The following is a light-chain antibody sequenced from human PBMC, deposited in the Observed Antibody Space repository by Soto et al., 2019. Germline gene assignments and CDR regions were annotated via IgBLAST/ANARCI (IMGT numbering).Light chain of an antibody. J-gene: IGLJ1*01. CDR3: SSYTSRSTPDV. V-gene: IGLV2-14*01. Sequence: QSALTQPASVSGSPGQSVTISCTGTSNDVGGFYYVSWYQQHPDKAPKLIIYEVTNRPSGVSNRFSGSKSGNTASLTISGLQAEDEADYYCSSYTSRSTPDVFGTGTKLTVL. CDR1: SNDVGGFYY. CDR2: EVT.